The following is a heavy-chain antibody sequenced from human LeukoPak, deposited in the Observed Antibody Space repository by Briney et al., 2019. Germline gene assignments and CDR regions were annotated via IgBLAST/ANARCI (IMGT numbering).Heavy chain of an antibody. CDR2: IYYSGST. CDR1: GGSISSGGYY. V-gene: IGHV4-31*03. CDR3: AGDTGGYDSPWFDP. D-gene: IGHD5-12*01. J-gene: IGHJ5*02. Sequence: SETLSLTCTVSGGSISSGGYYWSWIRQHPGKGLEWIGYIYYSGSTYYNPSLKSRVTISVDTSKNQFSLKLSSVTAADTAVYYCAGDTGGYDSPWFDPWGQGTLVTVSS.